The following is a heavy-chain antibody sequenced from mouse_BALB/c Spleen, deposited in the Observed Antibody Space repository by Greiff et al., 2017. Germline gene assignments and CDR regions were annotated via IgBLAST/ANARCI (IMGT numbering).Heavy chain of an antibody. CDR3: AMRERYYGYDWYFDV. V-gene: IGHV1-81*01. CDR2: IYPGSGST. J-gene: IGHJ1*01. D-gene: IGHD1-2*01. CDR1: GFTFTDYV. Sequence: VQLQQSGPELVKPGASVKMSCKASGFTFTDYVISWVKQRTGQGLEWIGVIYPGSGSTYYNEKFKGKATLTADKSSNTAYMQLSIRTSEDSAVYFYAMRERYYGYDWYFDVWGEGTTVTVSS.